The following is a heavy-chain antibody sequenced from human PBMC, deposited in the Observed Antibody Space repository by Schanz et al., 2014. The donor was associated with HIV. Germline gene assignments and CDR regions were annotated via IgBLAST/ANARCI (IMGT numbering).Heavy chain of an antibody. V-gene: IGHV3-23*04. Sequence: EVQLVESGGVVVQPGGSLRLSCAASGFSFDDYTMHWVRQAPGKGLEWVSAVTNSGSYVNYADSVKGRFTMSRDNSKNTLSLQMDSLRVDDTAIYYCAKRSGRSFGYFDSWGQGLLVTVSS. D-gene: IGHD2-15*01. CDR2: VTNSGSYV. J-gene: IGHJ4*02. CDR1: GFSFDDYT. CDR3: AKRSGRSFGYFDS.